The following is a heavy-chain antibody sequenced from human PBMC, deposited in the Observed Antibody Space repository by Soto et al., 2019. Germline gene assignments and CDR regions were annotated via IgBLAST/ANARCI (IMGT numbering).Heavy chain of an antibody. Sequence: LRLSCAASGFTFSSYAIHWVRQAPGKGLEWVAVISYDGSNKYYADSVKGRFTISRDNSKNTLYLQMNSLRAEDTAVYYCARDCSGGSCHDAFDIWGNGTMVTVSS. CDR3: ARDCSGGSCHDAFDI. V-gene: IGHV3-30-3*01. CDR2: ISYDGSNK. J-gene: IGHJ3*02. D-gene: IGHD2-15*01. CDR1: GFTFSSYA.